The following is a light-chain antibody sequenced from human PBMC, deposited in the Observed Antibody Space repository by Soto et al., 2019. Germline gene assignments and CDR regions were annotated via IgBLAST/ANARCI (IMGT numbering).Light chain of an antibody. CDR3: QQYDNLSWT. V-gene: IGKV3-20*01. CDR2: DAS. J-gene: IGKJ1*01. CDR1: QSVSSSY. Sequence: EIWMPQSPVTLSLSPGERATLSCRASQSVSSSYLAWYQQKPGQAPRLLIYDASNRATGVPVRFSGSGSGTDFTLTISSLEPEDFAVYFCQQYDNLSWTFGQGTKVDIK.